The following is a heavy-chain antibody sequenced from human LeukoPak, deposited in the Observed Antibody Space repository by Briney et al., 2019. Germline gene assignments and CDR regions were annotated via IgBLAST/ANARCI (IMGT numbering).Heavy chain of an antibody. V-gene: IGHV1-3*01. D-gene: IGHD1-26*01. Sequence: ASVKVSCKASGYTFTSYALRWVRQAPGQRLEWMGWISAGNGNTKYSQNFQGRVTITRDTSASTAYMELSSLRSGDTAVYYCAREVVGPTSRYFDYWGQGTLVTVSS. J-gene: IGHJ4*02. CDR3: AREVVGPTSRYFDY. CDR1: GYTFTSYA. CDR2: ISAGNGNT.